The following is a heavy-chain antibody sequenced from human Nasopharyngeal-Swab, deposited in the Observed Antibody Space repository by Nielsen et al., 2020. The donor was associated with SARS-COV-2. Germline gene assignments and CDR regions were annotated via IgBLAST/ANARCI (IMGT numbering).Heavy chain of an antibody. D-gene: IGHD2-2*01. CDR1: GYTFTSYD. J-gene: IGHJ6*03. CDR3: ARGHQYQLLFHYYYYMDV. V-gene: IGHV1-8*01. Sequence: ASVQVSCKASGYTFTSYDINWVRQATAQGLEWMGWMNPNSGNTGYAQKFQGRVTMTRNTSISTAYMELSSLRSEDTAAYYCARGHQYQLLFHYYYYMDVWGKGTTVTVSS. CDR2: MNPNSGNT.